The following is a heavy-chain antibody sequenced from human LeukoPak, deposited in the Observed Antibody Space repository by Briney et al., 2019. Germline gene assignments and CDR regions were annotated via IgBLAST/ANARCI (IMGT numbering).Heavy chain of an antibody. Sequence: PGRSLRLSCAASGFTFSSFAMQWVRQSPGKGLEGVAVISYDGRTKYYADSVKGRFTISRDNSNNSLSLEMNSLRPDDTAVFYCAKDESSGYDWPNYFYGLDVWGQGITVAVSS. CDR1: GFTFSSFA. J-gene: IGHJ6*02. CDR2: ISYDGRTK. CDR3: AKDESSGYDWPNYFYGLDV. V-gene: IGHV3-30*04. D-gene: IGHD5-12*01.